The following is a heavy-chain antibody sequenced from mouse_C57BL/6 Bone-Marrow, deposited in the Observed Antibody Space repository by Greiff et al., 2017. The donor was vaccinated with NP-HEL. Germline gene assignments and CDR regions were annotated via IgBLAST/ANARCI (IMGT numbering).Heavy chain of an antibody. J-gene: IGHJ3*01. CDR2: INPSNGGT. D-gene: IGHD2-3*01. V-gene: IGHV1-53*01. CDR3: ARYDGYSPFGY. Sequence: QVQLQQSGTVLARPGASVKMSCKTSGYTFTSYWMHWVKQRPGQGLEWIGNINPSNGGTNYNEKFKSKATLTVDKSSSTAYMQLSSLTSEDSAVYYCARYDGYSPFGYWGQGTLVTVSA. CDR1: GYTFTSYW.